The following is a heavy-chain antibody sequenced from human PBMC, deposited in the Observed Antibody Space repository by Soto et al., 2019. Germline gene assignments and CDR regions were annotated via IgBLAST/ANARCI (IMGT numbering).Heavy chain of an antibody. Sequence: QVQLQESGPGLVKPSETLSLTCTVSGGSISSYYWSWIRQPPGKGLEWIGDIYYSGSTNYNPSLKSRVTISVDTSKNQFSLKLSSVTAADTAVYYCARAEYDFWSLFDYWGQGTLVTVSS. D-gene: IGHD3-3*01. CDR1: GGSISSYY. V-gene: IGHV4-59*01. CDR2: IYYSGST. CDR3: ARAEYDFWSLFDY. J-gene: IGHJ4*02.